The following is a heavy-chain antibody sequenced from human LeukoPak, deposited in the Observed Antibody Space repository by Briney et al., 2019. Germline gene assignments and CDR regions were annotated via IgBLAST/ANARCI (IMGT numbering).Heavy chain of an antibody. CDR3: ARDYYGSGSSDY. Sequence: WGSLRLSCAASGFTFSSYEMNWVRQAPGKGLEWVSYIRSSGSTIYYADSVKGRFTISRDNAKNSLYLQMNSLRAEDTAVYYCARDYYGSGSSDYWGQGTLVTVSS. CDR1: GFTFSSYE. CDR2: IRSSGSTI. J-gene: IGHJ4*02. D-gene: IGHD3-10*01. V-gene: IGHV3-48*03.